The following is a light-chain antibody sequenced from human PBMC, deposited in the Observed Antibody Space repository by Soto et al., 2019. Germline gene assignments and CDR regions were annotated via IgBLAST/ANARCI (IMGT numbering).Light chain of an antibody. V-gene: IGKV1-5*03. CDR1: QSISSW. CDR2: EAS. Sequence: DIQMTQSPSTLSASVGDRVTITCRASQSISSWLAWYQQKPGKAPILLIYEASRLESAVPSRFSGSASGTEFNLTINSLQPDDFATYFCQQYSSYPETFGQEPR. J-gene: IGKJ1*01. CDR3: QQYSSYPET.